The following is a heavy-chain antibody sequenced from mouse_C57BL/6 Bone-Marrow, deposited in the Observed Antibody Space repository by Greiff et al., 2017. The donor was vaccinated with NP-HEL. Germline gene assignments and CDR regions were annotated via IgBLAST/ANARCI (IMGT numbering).Heavy chain of an antibody. CDR2: INPSTGGT. J-gene: IGHJ2*01. CDR1: GYSFTGYY. Sequence: DVHLVESGPELVKPGASVKISCKASGYSFTGYYMNWVKQSPEKSLEWIGEINPSTGGTTYNQKFKAKATLTVDKSSSTAYMQLKSLTSEDSAVYYCARRLRYFDYWGQGTTLTVSS. CDR3: ARRLRYFDY. V-gene: IGHV1-42*01.